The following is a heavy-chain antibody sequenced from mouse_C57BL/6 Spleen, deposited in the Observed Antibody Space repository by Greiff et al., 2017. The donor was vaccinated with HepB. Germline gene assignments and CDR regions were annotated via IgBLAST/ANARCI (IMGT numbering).Heavy chain of an antibody. V-gene: IGHV1-64*01. J-gene: IGHJ4*01. Sequence: VQLQESGAELVKPGASVKLSCKASGYTFTSYWMHWVKQRPGQGLEWIGMIHPNSGSTNYNEKFKSKATLTVDKSSSTAYMQLSSLTSEDSAVYYCASFYYGNYESAMDYWGQGTSVTVSS. CDR2: IHPNSGST. CDR1: GYTFTSYW. D-gene: IGHD2-1*01. CDR3: ASFYYGNYESAMDY.